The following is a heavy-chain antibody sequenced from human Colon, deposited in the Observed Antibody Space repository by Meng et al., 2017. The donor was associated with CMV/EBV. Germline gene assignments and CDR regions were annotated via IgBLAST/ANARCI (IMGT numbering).Heavy chain of an antibody. V-gene: IGHV3-9*01. D-gene: IGHD3-22*01. CDR3: VRDNARVQGNIPILVVPQGFDY. CDR1: GFTFDDSA. Sequence: SLKISCAASGFTFDDSAMHWVRQVPGKGLEWVSSISRNGGSTGYADSVKGRFTISRDNAKKSLYLQMNSLRAEDTAVYYCVRDNARVQGNIPILVVPQGFDYWGQGTVVTVSS. CDR2: ISRNGGST. J-gene: IGHJ4*02.